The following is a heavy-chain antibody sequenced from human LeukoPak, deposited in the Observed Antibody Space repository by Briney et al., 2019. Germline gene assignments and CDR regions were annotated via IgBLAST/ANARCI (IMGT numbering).Heavy chain of an antibody. J-gene: IGHJ4*02. V-gene: IGHV4-34*01. CDR2: INHSGST. CDR3: ARRGLEYYYDSSGYYGRKGGYFDY. D-gene: IGHD3-22*01. Sequence: SETLSLTCAVYGGSFSGYYWSWIRQPPGKGLEWIGEINHSGSTNYNPSLKSRVTISVDTSKNQFSLKLSSVTAADTAVYYCARRGLEYYYDSSGYYGRKGGYFDYWGQGTLVTVSS. CDR1: GGSFSGYY.